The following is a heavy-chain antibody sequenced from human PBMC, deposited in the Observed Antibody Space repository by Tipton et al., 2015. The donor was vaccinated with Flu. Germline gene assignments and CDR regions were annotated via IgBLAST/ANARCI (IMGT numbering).Heavy chain of an antibody. V-gene: IGHV4-4*07. CDR3: ARGSGSGTDVTFYF. CDR1: GGSMSNNF. J-gene: IGHJ4*02. D-gene: IGHD3-10*01. Sequence: TLSLTCTVSGGSMSNNFWSWFRQPAEKGLEWIGRMYVSGSTKYNPSLKSRVTMSVDTSKNQFSLKLSSVTAADTAVYYCARGSGSGTDVTFYFWGQGTLVTVSS. CDR2: MYVSGST.